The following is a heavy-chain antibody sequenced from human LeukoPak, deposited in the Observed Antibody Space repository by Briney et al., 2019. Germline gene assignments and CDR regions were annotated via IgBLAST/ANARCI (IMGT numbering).Heavy chain of an antibody. J-gene: IGHJ6*02. V-gene: IGHV4-34*01. D-gene: IGHD5-18*01. CDR2: IYYSGST. CDR3: ASAVQLWLTADYYYGMDV. Sequence: PSETLSLTCAVYGGSFSGYYWSWTRQPPGKGLEWIGYIYYSGSTNYNPSLKSRVTISVDTSKNQFSLKLSSVTAADTAVYYCASAVQLWLTADYYYGMDVWGQGTTVTVSS. CDR1: GGSFSGYY.